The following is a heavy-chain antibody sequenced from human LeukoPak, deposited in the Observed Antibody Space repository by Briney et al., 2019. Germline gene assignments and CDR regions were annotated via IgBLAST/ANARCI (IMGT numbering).Heavy chain of an antibody. CDR3: AGARCSGGSCFFATRYYFDY. CDR1: GFTVSSNY. J-gene: IGHJ4*02. Sequence: GGSLRLSCAASGFTVSSNYMSWVRQAPGKGLEWVSVIYSGGSTYYADSVKGRFTISRDNSKNTLYLQMNSLRAEDTAVYYCAGARCSGGSCFFATRYYFDYWGQGTLVTVSS. D-gene: IGHD2-15*01. V-gene: IGHV3-66*01. CDR2: IYSGGST.